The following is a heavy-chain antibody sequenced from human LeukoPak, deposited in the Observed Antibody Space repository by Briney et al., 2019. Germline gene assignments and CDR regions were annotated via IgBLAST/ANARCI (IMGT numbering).Heavy chain of an antibody. CDR3: ARGITPSYYYYYMDV. CDR1: GYTFTSYD. J-gene: IGHJ6*03. Sequence: ASVKVSCKASGYTFTSYDINWVRQATGQGLEWMGWMNPNSGNTGYAQKFQGRVTITRNTSISTAYMELSSLRSEDTAVYYCARGITPSYYYYYMDVWGKGTTVTVSS. D-gene: IGHD3-16*01. CDR2: MNPNSGNT. V-gene: IGHV1-8*03.